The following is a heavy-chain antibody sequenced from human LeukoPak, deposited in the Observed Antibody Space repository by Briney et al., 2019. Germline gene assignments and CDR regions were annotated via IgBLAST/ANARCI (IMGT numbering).Heavy chain of an antibody. Sequence: GGSLRLSCAASGFTFSSYAMSWVRQAPGKGLEWVSAISGSGGSTYYADSVKGRFTISRDNSKNTLYLQMNSLRAEDTAVYYCAKDPEGLIAAAGKTDCWGQGTLVTVSS. CDR3: AKDPEGLIAAAGKTDC. V-gene: IGHV3-23*01. J-gene: IGHJ4*02. D-gene: IGHD6-13*01. CDR1: GFTFSSYA. CDR2: ISGSGGST.